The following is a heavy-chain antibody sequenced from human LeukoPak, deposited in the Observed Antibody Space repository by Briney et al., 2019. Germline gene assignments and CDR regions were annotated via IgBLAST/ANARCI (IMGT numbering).Heavy chain of an antibody. CDR1: GFTFTSYA. CDR2: ISGSGGST. D-gene: IGHD6-13*01. J-gene: IGHJ4*02. V-gene: IGHV3-23*01. CDR3: AKGGPYSSSRSPLEY. Sequence: GGSLRLSCAASGFTFTSYAMSWVRQAPWKGLEWVSAISGSGGSTYYADSVKGRFTISRDNSKNTLYLQMNSLRAEDTAVYYCAKGGPYSSSRSPLEYWGQGTLVTVSS.